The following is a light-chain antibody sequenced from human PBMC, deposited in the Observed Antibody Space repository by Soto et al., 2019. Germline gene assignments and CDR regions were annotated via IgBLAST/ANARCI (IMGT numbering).Light chain of an antibody. CDR3: CSYARSSTFWG. Sequence: QSVLTQPASVSGSPGQSITISCTGTSSDVGSYNLVSWYQQHPGKAPKLMIYEGSTRPSGVSNRFSGSKSGNTASLTISGLQAEDEADYYCCSYARSSTFWGFGGGTKLTVL. V-gene: IGLV2-23*03. J-gene: IGLJ3*02. CDR1: SSDVGSYNL. CDR2: EGS.